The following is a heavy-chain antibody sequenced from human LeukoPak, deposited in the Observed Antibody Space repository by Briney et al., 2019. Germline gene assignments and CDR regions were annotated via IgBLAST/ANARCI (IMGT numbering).Heavy chain of an antibody. D-gene: IGHD3-3*01. V-gene: IGHV1-18*01. CDR3: AREIFDP. CDR1: GYTFTSYG. CDR2: ISAYNGNT. J-gene: IGHJ5*02. Sequence: ASVKVSCKASGYTFTSYGISWVRQAPGQGLEWMGWISAYNGNTNYAQKFQGRVTMTRDTSISTAYMELSRLRSDDTAVYYCAREIFDPWGQGTLVTVSS.